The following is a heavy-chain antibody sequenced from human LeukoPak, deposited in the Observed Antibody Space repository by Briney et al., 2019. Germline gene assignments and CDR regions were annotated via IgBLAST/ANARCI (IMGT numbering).Heavy chain of an antibody. CDR3: ARDHSSSYHYFDL. CDR2: VYYSGKS. CDR1: GGSITSHY. D-gene: IGHD6-6*01. V-gene: IGHV4-59*11. J-gene: IGHJ4*02. Sequence: SETLSLTCTVSGGSITSHYWRWIRQPPGKGLEGRGYVYYSGKSNYNPSLKSRVTMSVDTSKNQLSLKLDSVTAADTAMHYCARDHSSSYHYFDLWGQGTLITVSS.